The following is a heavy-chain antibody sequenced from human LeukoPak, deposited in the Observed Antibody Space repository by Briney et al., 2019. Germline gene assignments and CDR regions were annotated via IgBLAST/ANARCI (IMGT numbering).Heavy chain of an antibody. Sequence: SETLSLTCTVSGGSITDSYWSWIRQSPGKGLEWIGYISYSGSTNYSPSLRSRVTISADTSRNQFSLKLSSVTAADTAVYYCARHAPGGQEDAFDIWGQGTMVTVSS. V-gene: IGHV4-59*08. CDR3: ARHAPGGQEDAFDI. CDR1: GGSITDSY. CDR2: ISYSGST. J-gene: IGHJ3*02.